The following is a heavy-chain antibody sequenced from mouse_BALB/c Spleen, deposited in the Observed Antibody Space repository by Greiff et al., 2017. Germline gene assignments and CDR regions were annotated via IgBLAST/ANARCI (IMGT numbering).Heavy chain of an antibody. CDR3: ARPSIITTATGDFDY. CDR1: GYSFTSYY. D-gene: IGHD1-2*01. Sequence: QVQLQQSGPELVKPGASVKISCKASGYSFTSYYIHWVKQRPGQGLEWIGWIFPGSGNTKYNEKFKGKATLTADTSSSTAYMQLSSLTSEDSAVYFCARPSIITTATGDFDYWGQGATLTVSS. J-gene: IGHJ2*01. V-gene: IGHV1-66*01. CDR2: IFPGSGNT.